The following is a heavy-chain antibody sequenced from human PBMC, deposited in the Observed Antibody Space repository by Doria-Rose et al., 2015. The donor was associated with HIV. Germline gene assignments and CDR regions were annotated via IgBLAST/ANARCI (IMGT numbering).Heavy chain of an antibody. Sequence: QITLKESGPVLAKPTETLTLTCTVSGVSLNSPGMGVSWIRQPPGKALEWLANIFSDDERSYKTSLRSRLTISRGTSKSQVVLTMTDTDPVDTATYYCARIKSSRWYHKYYFDFWGQGTLVTVSA. CDR3: ARIKSSRWYHKYYFDF. J-gene: IGHJ4*02. CDR1: GVSLNSPGMG. V-gene: IGHV2-26*01. CDR2: IFSDDER. D-gene: IGHD6-13*01.